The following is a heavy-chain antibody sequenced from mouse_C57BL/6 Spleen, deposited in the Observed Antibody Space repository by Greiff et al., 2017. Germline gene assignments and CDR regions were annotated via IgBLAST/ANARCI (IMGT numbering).Heavy chain of an antibody. V-gene: IGHV5-6*02. CDR3: ARHHYYGSSYDY. Sequence: DVKLVESGGDLVKPGGSLKLSCAASGFTFSSYGMSWVRQTPDKRLEWVATISRGGSYTYYPDSVKGRFTISRDNAKNTLYLQMSSLKSEDTAMYYCARHHYYGSSYDYWGQGTTLTVSS. CDR1: GFTFSSYG. CDR2: ISRGGSYT. D-gene: IGHD1-1*01. J-gene: IGHJ2*01.